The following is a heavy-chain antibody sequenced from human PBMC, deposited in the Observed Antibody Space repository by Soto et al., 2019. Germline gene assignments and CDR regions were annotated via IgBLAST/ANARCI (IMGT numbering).Heavy chain of an antibody. D-gene: IGHD3-10*01. CDR3: ARVSYGSETFYFDY. J-gene: IGHJ4*02. V-gene: IGHV1-18*01. CDR2: INTYNANT. Sequence: GASVKVSCKASGYKFPDYGISCVRQAPGQGLEWMGWINTYNANTNYAQKLQGRVTMTTDTSTTTAYMELRNLRSDDTAVYYCARVSYGSETFYFDYWGQGTLVTVSS. CDR1: GYKFPDYG.